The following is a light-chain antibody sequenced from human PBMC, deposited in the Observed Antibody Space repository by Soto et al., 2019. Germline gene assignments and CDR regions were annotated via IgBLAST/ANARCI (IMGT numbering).Light chain of an antibody. CDR2: EAS. J-gene: IGKJ1*01. Sequence: DIQMTQSPSTLSASVGDRVTITCRASQSIDSWLAWYQQRPGKAPKLLMYEASKLASGVPSRFSGSGSGTDFTLTISSLQTDDFATYHCQQCDSYPSTFGQGTKVEI. V-gene: IGKV1-5*03. CDR1: QSIDSW. CDR3: QQCDSYPST.